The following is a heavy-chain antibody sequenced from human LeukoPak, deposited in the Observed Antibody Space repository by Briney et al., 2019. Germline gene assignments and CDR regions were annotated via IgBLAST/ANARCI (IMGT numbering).Heavy chain of an antibody. Sequence: GGSLRLSCAASGFTFSDYYMSWIRQAPGKGLEWVSYISSSGSTIYYADSVKGRFTISRDNAKNSLYLQMNSLRAEDAAVYYCARVSYYYDSSGYYNDYRGQGTLVTVSS. CDR1: GFTFSDYY. J-gene: IGHJ4*02. D-gene: IGHD3-22*01. CDR2: ISSSGSTI. V-gene: IGHV3-11*04. CDR3: ARVSYYYDSSGYYNDY.